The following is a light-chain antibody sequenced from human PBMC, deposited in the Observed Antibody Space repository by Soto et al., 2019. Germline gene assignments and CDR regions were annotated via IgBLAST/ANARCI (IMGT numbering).Light chain of an antibody. Sequence: EIVMTQSPATLSVSPGERATLSCRASQSVSSNLAWYQQKPGQAPRLLIYAASTRATGIPARFSGSGSGTEFTLTISSLEPEDFAVYYCQHRGRWPRTFGQGTKLEI. CDR3: QHRGRWPRT. V-gene: IGKV3-15*01. J-gene: IGKJ2*01. CDR2: AAS. CDR1: QSVSSN.